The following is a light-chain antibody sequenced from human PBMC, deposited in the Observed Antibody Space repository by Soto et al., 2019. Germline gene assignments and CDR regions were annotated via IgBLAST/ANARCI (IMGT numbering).Light chain of an antibody. Sequence: QSVLAQPASVSGSPGQSITISCTGASSDVGNYNYVSWYQQHPGKAPKLIIYDVSNRPSGASNRFSGSKSGNTASLTISGLQAEDEADYYCSSYTSSTTLYVFGTGTKVTVL. CDR2: DVS. J-gene: IGLJ1*01. CDR3: SSYTSSTTLYV. CDR1: SSDVGNYNY. V-gene: IGLV2-14*03.